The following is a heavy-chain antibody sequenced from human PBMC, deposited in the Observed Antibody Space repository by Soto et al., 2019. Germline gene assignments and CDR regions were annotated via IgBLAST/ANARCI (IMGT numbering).Heavy chain of an antibody. CDR2: IIPIFGTA. CDR3: EGFIAAESLKYWFDP. CDR1: GGTFSSYA. Sequence: QVQLVQSGAEVKKPGSSVKVSCKASGGTFSSYAISWVRQAPGQGLEWMGGIIPIFGTANYAQKLQGRVTITADESTSKAYMELSSLRSEDTAVYYCEGFIAAESLKYWFDPWGQGTLVTVSS. V-gene: IGHV1-69*01. J-gene: IGHJ5*02. D-gene: IGHD6-13*01.